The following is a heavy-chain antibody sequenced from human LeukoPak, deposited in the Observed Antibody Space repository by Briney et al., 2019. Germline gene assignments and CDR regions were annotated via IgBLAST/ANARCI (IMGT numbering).Heavy chain of an antibody. CDR1: GGSISISNYY. J-gene: IGHJ6*03. V-gene: IGHV4-39*02. CDR2: IYYSGST. D-gene: IGHD4-17*01. Sequence: SETLSLTCTVSGGSISISNYYWGWIRQRQPPGKGLEWIGTIYYSGSTHYNPSLKSRVTISVDTSKNQFSLKLSSVTAADTAVYYCARETSVSTIDYYYYMDVWGKGTTVTISS. CDR3: ARETSVSTIDYYYYMDV.